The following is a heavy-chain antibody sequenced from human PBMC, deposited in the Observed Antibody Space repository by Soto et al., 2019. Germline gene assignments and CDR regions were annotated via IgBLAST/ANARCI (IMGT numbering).Heavy chain of an antibody. Sequence: QVQLVQSGAEVKTPGSSLKVPCKVSGSRFSNYVISWVRQAPGHGRERLGRIIPIFNSTKYAQSFQGRVTITADKSTSTASLELSSLRSDDTAVYYCAREGRGKKAGYNGLVSLGYWGQGTLVTVSS. D-gene: IGHD2-2*02. CDR1: GSRFSNYV. CDR2: IIPIFNST. J-gene: IGHJ4*02. V-gene: IGHV1-69*06. CDR3: AREGRGKKAGYNGLVSLGY.